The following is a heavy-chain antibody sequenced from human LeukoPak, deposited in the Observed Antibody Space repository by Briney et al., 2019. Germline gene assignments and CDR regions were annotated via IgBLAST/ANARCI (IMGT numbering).Heavy chain of an antibody. Sequence: PSETLSLTCTVSGGSISSSSYYWGWIRQPPGKGLEWIGTIYYSGSTYYNPSLKSRVTISVDTSKNQFSLKLSSVTAADTAVYYCARQKESLGIPIFYFDYWGQGTLVTVSS. CDR2: IYYSGST. CDR3: ARQKESLGIPIFYFDY. CDR1: GGSISSSSYY. J-gene: IGHJ4*02. D-gene: IGHD3-3*01. V-gene: IGHV4-39*01.